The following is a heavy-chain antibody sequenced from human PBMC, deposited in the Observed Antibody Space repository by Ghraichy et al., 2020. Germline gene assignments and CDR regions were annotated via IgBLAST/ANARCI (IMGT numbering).Heavy chain of an antibody. CDR1: GGTFSSNA. CDR3: ARGPDSNGYYYFY. V-gene: IGHV1-69*06. CDR2: IIPIFGTA. Sequence: SVKVSCKASGGTFSSNAISWVRQAPGQGLEWMGGIIPIFGTANYAQKFQGRVTITADKSTSTAYMELSSLRSEDTAVYYCARGPDSNGYYYFYWGQGTLVTVSP. D-gene: IGHD3-22*01. J-gene: IGHJ4*02.